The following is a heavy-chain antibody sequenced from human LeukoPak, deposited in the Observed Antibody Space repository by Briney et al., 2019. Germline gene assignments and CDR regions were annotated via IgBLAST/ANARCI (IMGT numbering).Heavy chain of an antibody. V-gene: IGHV3-64*01. J-gene: IGHJ6*03. CDR1: GFTLSSYA. CDR3: ARVGEGRYYQYYYMDV. Sequence: GGSLRLSCAASGFTLSSYAMHWVRQAPGKGLEYVSAISKNGGNTYYANSVRGRFSISRDNSKNTLYLQMGSLRTEDMAVYYCARVGEGRYYQYYYMDVWGKGTTVTVSS. D-gene: IGHD1-26*01. CDR2: ISKNGGNT.